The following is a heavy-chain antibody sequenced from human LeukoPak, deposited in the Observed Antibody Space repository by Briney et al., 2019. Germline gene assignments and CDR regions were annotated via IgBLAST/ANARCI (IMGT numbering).Heavy chain of an antibody. V-gene: IGHV7-4-1*02. Sequence: ASVKVSCKASGYTFTSYAMNWVRQAPGQGLEWMGWINTNTGNPTYAQGFTGRFVFSLGTSVSTAYLQISSLKASDTAMYYCARLSGYYYGSGSYLILGPFDYWGQGTLVTVSS. CDR2: INTNTGNP. J-gene: IGHJ4*02. D-gene: IGHD3-10*01. CDR3: ARLSGYYYGSGSYLILGPFDY. CDR1: GYTFTSYA.